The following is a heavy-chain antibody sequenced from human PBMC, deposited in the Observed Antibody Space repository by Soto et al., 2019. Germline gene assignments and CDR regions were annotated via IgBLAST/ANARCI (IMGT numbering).Heavy chain of an antibody. Sequence: QVQLVQSGAEVKEPGSSVKVSCKASGGTFSSYGISWVRQAPGLGLEWMGGIIPIFGTTNYAQKFQGRVTITADDMELSILRSEDTAVYYCARGPPAYYFDYWGQGTLVTVSS. CDR2: IIPIFGTT. J-gene: IGHJ4*02. CDR3: ARGPPAYYFDY. CDR1: GGTFSSYG. V-gene: IGHV1-69*12.